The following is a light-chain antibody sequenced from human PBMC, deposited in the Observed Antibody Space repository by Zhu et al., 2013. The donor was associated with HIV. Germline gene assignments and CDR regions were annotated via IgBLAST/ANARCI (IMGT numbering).Light chain of an antibody. V-gene: IGKV3-11*01. Sequence: EIVLTQSPVTLSLSPGERATLSCRASQSVANSLAWYQQKPGQAPRLVIYDASRRAAGTPARFSGSGSGTDFTLSISSLEPEDFAVYYCQQRDNWPPLWTFGQGTKVEIK. J-gene: IGKJ1*01. CDR1: QSVANS. CDR3: QQRDNWPPLWT. CDR2: DAS.